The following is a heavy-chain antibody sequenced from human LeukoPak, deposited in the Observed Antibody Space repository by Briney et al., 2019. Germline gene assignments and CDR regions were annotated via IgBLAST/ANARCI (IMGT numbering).Heavy chain of an antibody. CDR3: ARDFAYKKFDY. J-gene: IGHJ4*02. V-gene: IGHV1-46*01. D-gene: IGHD2-21*01. CDR2: IYPRDGST. CDR1: GYTFTSYG. Sequence: ASVKVSCKASGYTFTSYGISWVRQAPGQGLEWMGMIYPRDGSTSYAQKFQGRVTVTRDTSTSTVHMELSGLRSEDTAVYYCARDFAYKKFDYWGRGTLVTVSS.